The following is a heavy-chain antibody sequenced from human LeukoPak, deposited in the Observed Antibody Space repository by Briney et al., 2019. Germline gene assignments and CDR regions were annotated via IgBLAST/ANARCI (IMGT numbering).Heavy chain of an antibody. Sequence: SETLSLTCTVSGGSFNSYSWNWIRQPAGEGLEWIGRIYTTGSPNYSPSLKSRVTMSLDTSKNQFSLKLTSVTAADTAVYYCARGFCGSTSCHSFDSWGQGTLVIVSS. J-gene: IGHJ4*02. CDR2: IYTTGSP. V-gene: IGHV4-4*07. D-gene: IGHD2-2*01. CDR3: ARGFCGSTSCHSFDS. CDR1: GGSFNSYS.